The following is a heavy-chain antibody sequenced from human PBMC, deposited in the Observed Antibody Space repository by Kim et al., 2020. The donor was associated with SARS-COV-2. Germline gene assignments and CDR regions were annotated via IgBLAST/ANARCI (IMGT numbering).Heavy chain of an antibody. D-gene: IGHD6-13*01. CDR2: VNPNSGGT. CDR3: ARGGGNQQLVFDY. V-gene: IGHV1-2*02. CDR1: GYRFTDYQ. Sequence: ASVKVSCTASGYRFTDYQLHWVRQAPGQGLEWMGWVNPNSGGTNFAQKFAGRVTMTRDTSISTAYMELRRLTSDDTAVYYCARGGGNQQLVFDYWGQGTLVTVSS. J-gene: IGHJ4*02.